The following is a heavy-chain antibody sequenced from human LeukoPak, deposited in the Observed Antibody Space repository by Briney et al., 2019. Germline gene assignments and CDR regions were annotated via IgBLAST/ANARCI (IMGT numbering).Heavy chain of an antibody. CDR1: GFTFSSYG. J-gene: IGHJ5*02. D-gene: IGHD3-10*01. CDR2: ISGSGGST. V-gene: IGHV3-23*01. Sequence: GGSLRLSCAASGFTFSSYGMSWVRQAPGKGLEWVSAISGSGGSTYYTDSVKGRFTISRDNSKNTLYLQMNSLRAEDTAVYYCAKTPELLWFGESWFDPWGQGTLVTVSS. CDR3: AKTPELLWFGESWFDP.